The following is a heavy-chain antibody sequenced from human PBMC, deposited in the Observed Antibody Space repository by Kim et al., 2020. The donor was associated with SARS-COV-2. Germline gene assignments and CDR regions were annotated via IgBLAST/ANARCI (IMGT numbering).Heavy chain of an antibody. Sequence: NYNPSLKSRVTMSVDTSKNQFSLKLTSVTAADTAVYYCARLGYSSSSGEYWGQGTLVTVSS. CDR3: ARLGYSSSSGEY. D-gene: IGHD6-6*01. V-gene: IGHV4-59*10. J-gene: IGHJ4*02.